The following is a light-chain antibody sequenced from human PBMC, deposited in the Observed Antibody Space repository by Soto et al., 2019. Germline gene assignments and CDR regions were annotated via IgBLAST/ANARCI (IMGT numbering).Light chain of an antibody. J-gene: IGKJ4*01. Sequence: EIARTQSPAHLSLSPGERATLSCRASQSVNIYLAWYQQKPGQAPRLLIFGASSRATGIPARFSGSGSGTEFNLTISSLQSEDFAVYFCQQYDDWRRLTFGGGTKVDIK. CDR2: GAS. V-gene: IGKV3D-15*01. CDR1: QSVNIY. CDR3: QQYDDWRRLT.